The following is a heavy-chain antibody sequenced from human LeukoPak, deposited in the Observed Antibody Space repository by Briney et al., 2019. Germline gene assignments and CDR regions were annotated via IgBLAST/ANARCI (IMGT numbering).Heavy chain of an antibody. Sequence: GTSLRLSCAASGFIFSSYGMHWVRQAPGKGLEWVAVISYDGSNKYYADSVKGRFTISRDNSKNTLYLQMNSLRAEDTAVYYCARVRWYYFDYWGQGTLVTVSS. V-gene: IGHV3-30*03. CDR2: ISYDGSNK. D-gene: IGHD2-15*01. CDR1: GFIFSSYG. J-gene: IGHJ4*02. CDR3: ARVRWYYFDY.